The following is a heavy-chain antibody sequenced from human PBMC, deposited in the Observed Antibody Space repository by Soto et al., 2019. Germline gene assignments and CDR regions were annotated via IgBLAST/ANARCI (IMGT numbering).Heavy chain of an antibody. Sequence: EVQLVESGGGLVQPGGSLRLSCAASGFALSYHNMKWVRQAPGKGLEGVSDISSSTSATYYADSVKGRFTISRDNAKNSLYLQMNSLRAEDTAIYYCVRDSAYSFDYWGQGTLVTVSS. J-gene: IGHJ4*02. CDR1: GFALSYHN. V-gene: IGHV3-48*01. CDR2: ISSSTSAT. D-gene: IGHD2-21*01. CDR3: VRDSAYSFDY.